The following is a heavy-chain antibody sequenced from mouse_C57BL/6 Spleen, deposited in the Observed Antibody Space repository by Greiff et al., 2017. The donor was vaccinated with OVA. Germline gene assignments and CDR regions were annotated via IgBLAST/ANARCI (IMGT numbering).Heavy chain of an antibody. Sequence: EVKLVESGAGLVKPGGSLKLSCAASGFTFTSYAMSWVRQTPAKSLVWVAYISSGGGYINYADTVKGRFTISRDNARNTQYLQMSSLKSEDTAMYYGARDDYDYNYAMDYWGQGTSVTVSS. CDR2: ISSGGGYI. CDR1: GFTFTSYA. D-gene: IGHD2-4*01. J-gene: IGHJ4*01. V-gene: IGHV5S21*01. CDR3: ARDDYDYNYAMDY.